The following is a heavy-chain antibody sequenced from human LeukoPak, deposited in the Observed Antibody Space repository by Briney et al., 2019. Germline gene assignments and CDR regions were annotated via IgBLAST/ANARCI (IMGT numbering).Heavy chain of an antibody. CDR1: GLTFSGYD. CDR3: AKDTSAYGDYEGG. CDR2: IRYDGSRE. Sequence: GGSLRLSCVTSGLTFSGYDMDWVRQAPGKGLEWVSFIRYDGSREFYADSVMGRFTISRDNSKNTLYLQMNSLRAEDTAVYYCAKDTSAYGDYEGGGGQGTLVTVSS. D-gene: IGHD4-17*01. J-gene: IGHJ4*02. V-gene: IGHV3-30*02.